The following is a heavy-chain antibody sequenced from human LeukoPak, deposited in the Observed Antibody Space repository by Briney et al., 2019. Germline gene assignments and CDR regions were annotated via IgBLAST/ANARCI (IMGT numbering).Heavy chain of an antibody. CDR3: ARLPHYYDSSGYYLGGFDY. D-gene: IGHD3-22*01. V-gene: IGHV3-48*01. CDR2: ISSSSSTT. CDR1: GFTVNTTF. Sequence: GGSLRLSCAASGFTVNTTFMNWVRQAPGKGLEWVSYISSSSSTTYYADSVKGRFTISRDNAKNSLYLQMNSLTAADTAVYYCARLPHYYDSSGYYLGGFDYWGQGTLVTVSS. J-gene: IGHJ4*02.